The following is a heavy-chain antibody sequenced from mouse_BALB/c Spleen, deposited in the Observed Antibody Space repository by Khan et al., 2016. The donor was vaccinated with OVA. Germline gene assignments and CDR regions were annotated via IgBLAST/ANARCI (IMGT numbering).Heavy chain of an antibody. V-gene: IGHV3-2*02. Sequence: EVQLQESGPGLVKPSQSLSLTCTVTGYSITSDYAWNWIRQFPGNKLEWMGYISYSGSTNYNPSLKSQISITRDTSKNQFFLQLNSVTTEDTATYNCARDGSRYNYAMDYWGQGTSVTVSS. CDR2: ISYSGST. CDR3: ARDGSRYNYAMDY. D-gene: IGHD2-3*01. J-gene: IGHJ4*01. CDR1: GYSITSDYA.